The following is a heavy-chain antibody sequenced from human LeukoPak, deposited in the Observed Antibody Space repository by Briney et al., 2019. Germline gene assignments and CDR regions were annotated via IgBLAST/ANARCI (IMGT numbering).Heavy chain of an antibody. CDR3: GKVGGDSNS. Sequence: SERLSLTCTVSGGSITSDIFYWNCIRQHPGKGLDWIVSIHNSKGTSYNPSLESRLTISVDTSENQFFLKMSYVTAADTAMYYCGKVGGDSNSWGQGTLVTVS. J-gene: IGHJ4*02. CDR1: GGSITSDIFY. CDR2: IHNSKGT. D-gene: IGHD4-23*01. V-gene: IGHV4-31*03.